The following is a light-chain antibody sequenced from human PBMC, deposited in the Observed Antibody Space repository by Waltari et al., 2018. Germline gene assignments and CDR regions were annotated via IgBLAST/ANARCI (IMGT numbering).Light chain of an antibody. V-gene: IGLV2-14*01. J-gene: IGLJ3*02. Sequence: QSALTQPASVSGSPGQSITLSCPGGRSDFGSQGCFPWYRQDAGKAPKLLISEVNKRPSGVSNRFSGSKSGNTASLTISGLQTEDEADYYCSSFTSSSTWVFGGGTKLTVL. CDR2: EVN. CDR1: RSDFGSQGC. CDR3: SSFTSSSTWV.